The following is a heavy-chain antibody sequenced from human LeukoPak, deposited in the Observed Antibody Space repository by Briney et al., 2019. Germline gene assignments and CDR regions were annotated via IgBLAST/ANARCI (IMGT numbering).Heavy chain of an antibody. CDR3: AKGQPTRYSSSWYFDY. CDR1: GFTFSSYE. CDR2: ISSSGSTI. D-gene: IGHD6-13*01. V-gene: IGHV3-48*03. Sequence: GGSLRLSCAASGFTFSSYEMNWVRQAPGKGLEWVSYISSSGSTIYYADSVKGRFTISRDNAKNSLYLQMNSLRAEDTALYYCAKGQPTRYSSSWYFDYWGQGTLVTVSS. J-gene: IGHJ4*02.